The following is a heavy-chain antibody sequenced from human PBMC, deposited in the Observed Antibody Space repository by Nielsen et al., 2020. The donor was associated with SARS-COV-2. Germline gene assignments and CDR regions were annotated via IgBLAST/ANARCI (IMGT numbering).Heavy chain of an antibody. V-gene: IGHV4-34*01. CDR3: AGFAAGTVDY. CDR1: GGSFSGYY. D-gene: IGHD1-1*01. Sequence: SETLSLTCAVYGGSFSGYYWSWIRQPPGKGLEWIGEINHSGSTNYNPSLKSRVTISVDTSKNQFSLKLSSVTAADTAVYYCAGFAAGTVDYWGQGTLVTVSS. J-gene: IGHJ4*02. CDR2: INHSGST.